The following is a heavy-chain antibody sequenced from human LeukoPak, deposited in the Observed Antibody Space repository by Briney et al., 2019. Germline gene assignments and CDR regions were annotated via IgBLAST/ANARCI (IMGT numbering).Heavy chain of an antibody. J-gene: IGHJ4*02. CDR3: ARVDRAMAGPDY. V-gene: IGHV4-59*01. Sequence: PSETLSLTCTVSGGSISSYYWSWIRQPPGKGLEWIGYIYYSGSTNYNPSLKSRVTISVDTSKNQFSLKLSSVTAADTAVYYCARVDRAMAGPDYWGQGTLVTVSS. CDR1: GGSISSYY. CDR2: IYYSGST. D-gene: IGHD5-18*01.